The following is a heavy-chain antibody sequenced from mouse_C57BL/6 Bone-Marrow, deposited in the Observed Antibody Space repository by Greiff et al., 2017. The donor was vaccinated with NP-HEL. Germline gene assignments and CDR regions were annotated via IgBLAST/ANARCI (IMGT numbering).Heavy chain of an antibody. CDR1: GYTFTSYG. V-gene: IGHV1-81*01. CDR2: IYPRGGNT. Sequence: QVQLKESGAELARPGASVKLSCKASGYTFTSYGISWVKQRTGQGLEWIGEIYPRGGNTYYNEKFKGKATLTADKSSSTAYMELRSLTSEDSAVYFCADLAWFAYWGQGTLVTVSA. J-gene: IGHJ3*01. CDR3: ADLAWFAY.